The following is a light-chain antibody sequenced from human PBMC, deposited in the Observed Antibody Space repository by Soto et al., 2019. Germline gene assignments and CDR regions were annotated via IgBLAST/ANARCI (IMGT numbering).Light chain of an antibody. J-gene: IGKJ2*01. CDR1: QSVNSY. CDR2: DAS. Sequence: EIVLTQSPATLSLSPGERATLSCRASQSVNSYLAWYQQKLGQAPRLLIYDASNRATGIPARFSGSGSGTDFTLTISSLEPEDFAIYYCHQRSNWAQTFGQGTKLEIK. V-gene: IGKV3-11*01. CDR3: HQRSNWAQT.